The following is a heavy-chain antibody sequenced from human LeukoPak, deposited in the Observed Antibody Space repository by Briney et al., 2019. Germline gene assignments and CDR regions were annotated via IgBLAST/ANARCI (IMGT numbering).Heavy chain of an antibody. D-gene: IGHD1-1*01. V-gene: IGHV4-59*01. CDR2: IYYRGST. CDR3: ARAMRWTSGPVELGWFDR. Sequence: PSETLSLTCTFSGDSFSYYYWTWIRRPPGGTLEWIGHIYYRGSTKYNPSLKNRVSISLDTSKNQVSLTLTSVTAADTAVYYCARAMRWTSGPVELGWFDRWGQGTQVTVSS. CDR1: GDSFSYYY. J-gene: IGHJ5*02.